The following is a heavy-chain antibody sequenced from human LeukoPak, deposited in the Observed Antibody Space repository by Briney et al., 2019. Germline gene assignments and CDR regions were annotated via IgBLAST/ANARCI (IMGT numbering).Heavy chain of an antibody. CDR1: GFTFSTCD. D-gene: IGHD4-11*01. CDR2: ISGRSITI. CDR3: VGATDGFDI. J-gene: IGHJ3*02. V-gene: IGHV3-48*04. Sequence: GESLRLSCAASGFTFSTCDMNWVRQAPGKGLEWVSYISGRSITIKYADSVKGRFTISRDNSNNSLFLQMNSLRAEDTALYYCVGATDGFDIWGQGTMVTVSS.